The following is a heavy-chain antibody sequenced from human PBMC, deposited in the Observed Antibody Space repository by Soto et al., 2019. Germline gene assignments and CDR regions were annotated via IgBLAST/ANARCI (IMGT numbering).Heavy chain of an antibody. V-gene: IGHV1-46*01. Sequence: ASVKVSCKASGYTFASYYMHWVRQAPGQGLEWMGIINPSGGSTSYAQKFQGRVTMTRDTSTSTVYMELSSLRSEDTAVYYCARGGDPPHPDLKGIVGATTRDYFDYWGQGTLLTVSS. J-gene: IGHJ4*02. CDR1: GYTFASYY. CDR3: ARGGDPPHPDLKGIVGATTRDYFDY. D-gene: IGHD1-26*01. CDR2: INPSGGST.